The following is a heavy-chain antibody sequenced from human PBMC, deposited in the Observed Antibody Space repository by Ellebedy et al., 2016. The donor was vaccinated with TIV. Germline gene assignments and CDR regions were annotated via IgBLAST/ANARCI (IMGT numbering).Heavy chain of an antibody. D-gene: IGHD3-22*01. CDR1: GGAISSGDYY. V-gene: IGHV4-30-4*01. CDR3: ARVLRFGYYASY. Sequence: LRLXXTVSGGAISSGDYYWSWVRQPPGKGLEWIVYIFYSGSTSYNPSLKSRVNISVDTSKNQFSLKLSSVTAADTAVYYCARVLRFGYYASYWGQGTLVTVSS. J-gene: IGHJ4*02. CDR2: IFYSGST.